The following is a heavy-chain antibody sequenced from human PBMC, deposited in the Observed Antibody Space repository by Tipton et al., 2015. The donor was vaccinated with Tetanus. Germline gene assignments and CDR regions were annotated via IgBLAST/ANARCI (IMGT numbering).Heavy chain of an antibody. CDR1: GFTFSSYS. J-gene: IGHJ4*02. Sequence: SLRLSCAASGFTFSSYSMNWVRQAPGKGLEWVSSISSSSSYIYYADSVKGRFTISRDNAKNSLYLQMNSLRAEDTAVYYCARDRGGSGMATIMSDYWGQGTLVTVSS. CDR3: ARDRGGSGMATIMSDY. D-gene: IGHD5-24*01. CDR2: ISSSSSYI. V-gene: IGHV3-21*01.